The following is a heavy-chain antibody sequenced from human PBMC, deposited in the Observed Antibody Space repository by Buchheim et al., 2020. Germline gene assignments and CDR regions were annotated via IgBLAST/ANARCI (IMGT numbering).Heavy chain of an antibody. V-gene: IGHV3-33*01. Sequence: QVQLVESGGGVVQPGRSLRLSCAASGFTFSSYGMHWVRQAPGKGLEWVAVIWYDGSNKYYADSVKGRFTISRDNSKNTLYLQMNSLRAEDTAVYYCAREISIAAAGYYYYGMDVWGQGTT. J-gene: IGHJ6*02. CDR3: AREISIAAAGYYYYGMDV. CDR2: IWYDGSNK. CDR1: GFTFSSYG. D-gene: IGHD6-13*01.